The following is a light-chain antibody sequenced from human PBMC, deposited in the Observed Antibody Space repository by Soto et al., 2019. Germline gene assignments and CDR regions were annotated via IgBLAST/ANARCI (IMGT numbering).Light chain of an antibody. CDR2: GAS. V-gene: IGKV3-20*01. J-gene: IGKJ2*01. CDR3: QQYNNWPPYT. Sequence: EIVLTQSPGTLSLSPGERATLSCRASQSVTNSYLAWYQQKPGQAPRLLIYGASSRATGIPDRFSGSESGTDFTLTISRLEPEDFAVYYCQQYNNWPPYTFGQGTKVDIK. CDR1: QSVTNSY.